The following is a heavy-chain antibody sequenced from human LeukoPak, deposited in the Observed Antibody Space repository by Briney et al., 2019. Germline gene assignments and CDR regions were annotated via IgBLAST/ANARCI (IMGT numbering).Heavy chain of an antibody. J-gene: IGHJ4*02. Sequence: GGSLRLFCSASGFTFSSYAMYWVRQAPGKGLEYVSGINSNGGSTYYAESAKGRFTISRDNSNNTLYLQMSSLRGEDTAVYYCVKVTSSSGGDQWGQGSLVTVSS. CDR2: INSNGGST. D-gene: IGHD6-19*01. V-gene: IGHV3-64D*09. CDR3: VKVTSSSGGDQ. CDR1: GFTFSSYA.